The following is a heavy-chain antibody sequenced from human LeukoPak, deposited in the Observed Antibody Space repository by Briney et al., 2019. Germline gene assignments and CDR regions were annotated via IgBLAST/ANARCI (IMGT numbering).Heavy chain of an antibody. CDR1: GFFFSSYV. D-gene: IGHD6-13*01. CDR3: VRGQATAWGLDY. V-gene: IGHV3-30-3*01. Sequence: GGSLRLSCAASGFFFSSYVMHWVRQAPGKGLEWVAVVSFDGTKIYYADSVKGRFTISRDDSKNTLYLQMNSLRAEDTALYYCVRGQATAWGLDYWGQGTLVTVSS. CDR2: VSFDGTKI. J-gene: IGHJ4*02.